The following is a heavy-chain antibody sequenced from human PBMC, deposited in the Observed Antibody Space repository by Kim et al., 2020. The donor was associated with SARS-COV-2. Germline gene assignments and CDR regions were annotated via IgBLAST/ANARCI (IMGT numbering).Heavy chain of an antibody. Sequence: GGSLRLSCAASGFTFSNYWMSWVRHAPGKGLEWVANIKQDGSEKKYVDSVKGRFTISRDNAENSLYLQMHSLRVEDTAVYYCARYCVRGRFDPWGQGTLV. CDR1: GFTFSNYW. CDR3: ARYCVRGRFDP. J-gene: IGHJ5*01. CDR2: IKQDGSEK. V-gene: IGHV3-7*01. D-gene: IGHD2-15*01.